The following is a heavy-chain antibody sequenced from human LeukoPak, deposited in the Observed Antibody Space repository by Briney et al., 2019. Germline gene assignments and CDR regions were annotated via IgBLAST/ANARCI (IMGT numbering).Heavy chain of an antibody. J-gene: IGHJ4*02. CDR2: IYTSGST. Sequence: SETLSLTCTVSGGSISSYYWSWIRQPPGKGLERIGYIYTSGSTNYNPSLKSRVTISVDTSKNQFSLKLSSVTAADTAVYYCARHPYYDILTGYPYYFDYWGQGTLVTVSS. D-gene: IGHD3-9*01. CDR1: GGSISSYY. V-gene: IGHV4-4*09. CDR3: ARHPYYDILTGYPYYFDY.